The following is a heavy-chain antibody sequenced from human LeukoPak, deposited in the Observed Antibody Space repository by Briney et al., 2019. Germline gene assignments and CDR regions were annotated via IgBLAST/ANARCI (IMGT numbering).Heavy chain of an antibody. CDR1: GFTFSSYA. Sequence: PGGSLRLSCAASGFTFSSYAMSWVRQAPGKGLEWVSAISGSGGSTYYADSVKGRFTISRDNSKNTLYRQMNRLRAEDTAVYYCAKDGRLTPTAQYYDFWSGYYPDWYFDLWGRGTLVTVSS. CDR3: AKDGRLTPTAQYYDFWSGYYPDWYFDL. D-gene: IGHD3-3*01. J-gene: IGHJ2*01. V-gene: IGHV3-23*01. CDR2: ISGSGGST.